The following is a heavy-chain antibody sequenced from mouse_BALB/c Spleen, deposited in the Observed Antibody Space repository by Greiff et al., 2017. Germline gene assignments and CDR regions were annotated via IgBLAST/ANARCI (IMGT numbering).Heavy chain of an antibody. Sequence: QVQLQQPGAELVKPGASVKLSCKASGYTFTSYWMHWVKQRPGQGLEWIGEINPSNGRTNYNEKFKSRATLTVDKSSSTAYMQLSSLTSEDSAVYYCARRGYGNLWDAMDYWGQGTSVTVSS. V-gene: IGHV1S81*02. CDR1: GYTFTSYW. CDR2: INPSNGRT. J-gene: IGHJ4*01. D-gene: IGHD2-10*02. CDR3: ARRGYGNLWDAMDY.